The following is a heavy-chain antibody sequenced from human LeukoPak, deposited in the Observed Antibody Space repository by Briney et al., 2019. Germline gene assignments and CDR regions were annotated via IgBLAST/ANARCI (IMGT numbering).Heavy chain of an antibody. CDR2: ISGSAEIT. Sequence: GGSLRLSCAASGFTFSSYAMTWVRQAPGKGLEWVSSISGSAEITDYADSVKGRFAVSRDNSKSTLYLQLNSLRAEDTAKYYCAKLGDYFGSGRFSFFDYWGHGTLVTVSS. CDR3: AKLGDYFGSGRFSFFDY. D-gene: IGHD3-10*01. V-gene: IGHV3-23*01. J-gene: IGHJ4*01. CDR1: GFTFSSYA.